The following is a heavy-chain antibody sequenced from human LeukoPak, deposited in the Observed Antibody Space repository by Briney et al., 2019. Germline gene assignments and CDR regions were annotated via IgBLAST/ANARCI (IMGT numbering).Heavy chain of an antibody. V-gene: IGHV3-53*04. CDR2: IYSGGDT. J-gene: IGHJ3*01. CDR3: ARDWGTV. Sequence: GGSLRLSCAVSGFTVSSNYMSWVGHAPGVGLEGVSIIYSGGDTYYADSVMGRFTISRHISENTVYLQMNSLRAEDTAVYYCARDWGTVWGQGTMVTVSS. CDR1: GFTVSSNY. D-gene: IGHD3-16*01.